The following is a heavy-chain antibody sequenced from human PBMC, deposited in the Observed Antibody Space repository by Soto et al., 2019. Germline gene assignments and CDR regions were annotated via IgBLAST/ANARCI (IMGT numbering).Heavy chain of an antibody. Sequence: QVHLVQSGAEVKKPGASMKVSCTASGYTLTSHHVHWVRQAPGRRLEWMGSINPANGVAQYTARFQGRVIMTRDTSTSTVYMELRGLTSEDTAIFYCARGGGVGLDGSAAFDIWGKGTMVTVSS. V-gene: IGHV1-46*01. CDR1: GYTLTSHH. J-gene: IGHJ3*02. CDR3: ARGGGVGLDGSAAFDI. D-gene: IGHD1-1*01. CDR2: INPANGVA.